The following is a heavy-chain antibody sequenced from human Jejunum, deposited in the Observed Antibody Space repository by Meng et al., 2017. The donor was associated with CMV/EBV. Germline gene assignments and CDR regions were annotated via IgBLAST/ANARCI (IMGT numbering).Heavy chain of an antibody. V-gene: IGHV4-34*01. J-gene: IGHJ4*02. Sequence: QLQLPQWGAGLLKPSETLSLTCGIYGGSFSSHYWSWIRQPPGKGREWIGEINHSGSFNYNPSLKSRLTVSRDTSKNQFSLKLSLVNAADTALYFCARGRGRWDFDYWSQGTLVTVSS. CDR1: GGSFSSHY. CDR2: INHSGSF. D-gene: IGHD3-16*01. CDR3: ARGRGRWDFDY.